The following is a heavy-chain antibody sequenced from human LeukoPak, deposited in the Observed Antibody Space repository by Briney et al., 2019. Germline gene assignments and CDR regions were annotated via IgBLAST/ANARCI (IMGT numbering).Heavy chain of an antibody. D-gene: IGHD3-10*01. CDR1: GFSFENYA. CDR2: ISGSGGST. CDR3: AYLWFGELAGADAAFDI. Sequence: GGSLRLSCAASGFSFENYAMNWVRQAPGKGLEWVSAISGSGGSTYYADSVKGRFTISRDNSKNTLYLQMNSLRAEDTAVYYCAYLWFGELAGADAAFDIWGQGTMVTVSS. J-gene: IGHJ3*02. V-gene: IGHV3-23*01.